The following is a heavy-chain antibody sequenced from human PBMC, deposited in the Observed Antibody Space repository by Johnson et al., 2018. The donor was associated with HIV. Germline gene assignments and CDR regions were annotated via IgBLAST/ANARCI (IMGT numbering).Heavy chain of an antibody. CDR2: LFSGGST. V-gene: IGHV3-66*01. CDR3: ARVYSMRVSACHP. J-gene: IGHJ3*01. D-gene: IGHD3-22*01. Sequence: EVQLVESGGGLVQPGGSLRLSCAASGFTVSSYYMSWVRQAPGKGLEWVSVLFSGGSTYYADSVKGRFTISRDNSKNTLYLQMNSLRAEDTAVYYCARVYSMRVSACHPWGQGTMVTVSS. CDR1: GFTVSSYY.